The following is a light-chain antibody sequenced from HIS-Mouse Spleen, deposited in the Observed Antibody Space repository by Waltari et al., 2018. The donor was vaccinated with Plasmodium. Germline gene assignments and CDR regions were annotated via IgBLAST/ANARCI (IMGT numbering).Light chain of an antibody. CDR3: QQRSNWLLT. J-gene: IGKJ4*01. Sequence: DIVFTQSPATLSLSPGDRATLSCRASQSVSSYLAWYQQKPGQAPRLLIYDASNRATGIPARFSGSGSGTDFTLTISSLEPEDFAVYYCQQRSNWLLTFGGGTKVEIK. V-gene: IGKV3-11*01. CDR2: DAS. CDR1: QSVSSY.